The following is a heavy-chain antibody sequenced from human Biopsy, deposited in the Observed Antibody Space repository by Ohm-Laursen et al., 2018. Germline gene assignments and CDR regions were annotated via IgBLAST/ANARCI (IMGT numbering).Heavy chain of an antibody. CDR1: GFTFRNYA. J-gene: IGHJ3*01. V-gene: IGHV3-23*01. Sequence: ETLSLTCAASGFTFRNYALTWVRQAPGKVLEWVSAIGGGGSPTLYADSVKGRFTISRDDSKNTLYLQMNSLRVEDTAVYFCSKLGGDPAPFDRASDVWSRGTKVTVSS. D-gene: IGHD2-21*02. CDR3: SKLGGDPAPFDRASDV. CDR2: IGGGGSPT.